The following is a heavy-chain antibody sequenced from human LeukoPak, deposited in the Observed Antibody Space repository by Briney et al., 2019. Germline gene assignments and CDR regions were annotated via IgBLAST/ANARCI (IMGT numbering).Heavy chain of an antibody. V-gene: IGHV3-23*01. D-gene: IGHD6-13*01. CDR3: AKVIWYSSSSNWFDP. CDR1: GFTFSSYA. Sequence: GGSLRLSCAASGFTFSSYAMNWVRQAPGKGLEWGSGLSSSGGSTYYADSVKGRFTISRDNSKSTLYLQMNSLRAEDTAVYYCAKVIWYSSSSNWFDPWGQGTLVTVSS. J-gene: IGHJ5*02. CDR2: LSSSGGST.